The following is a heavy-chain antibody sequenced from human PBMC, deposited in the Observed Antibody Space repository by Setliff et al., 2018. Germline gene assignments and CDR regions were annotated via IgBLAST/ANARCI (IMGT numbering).Heavy chain of an antibody. D-gene: IGHD3-10*01. CDR3: ARAKFRGVYFYYMDV. CDR1: GVSISSGAYY. CDR2: IYYLGNT. V-gene: IGHV4-31*03. J-gene: IGHJ6*03. Sequence: SETLSLTCTVSGVSISSGAYYWNWIRQYPGKGLEWIGYIYYLGNTYYNPSFKNRLVMSVDVSQNRFSLKLNSLTAADTAVYYCARAKFRGVYFYYMDVWGKGATVTVSS.